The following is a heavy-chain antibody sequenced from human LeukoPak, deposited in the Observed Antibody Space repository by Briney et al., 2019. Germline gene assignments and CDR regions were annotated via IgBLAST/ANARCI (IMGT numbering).Heavy chain of an antibody. CDR3: AREVGGDYYDSSGYYFDY. V-gene: IGHV1-69*01. Sequence: ASVKVCCKASGGTFSSYAISWVRQAPGQGLEWMGGIIPIFGTANYAQKFQGRVTITADESTSTAYMELSSLRSEDTAVYYCAREVGGDYYDSSGYYFDYWGQGTLVTVSS. CDR1: GGTFSSYA. D-gene: IGHD3-22*01. J-gene: IGHJ4*02. CDR2: IIPIFGTA.